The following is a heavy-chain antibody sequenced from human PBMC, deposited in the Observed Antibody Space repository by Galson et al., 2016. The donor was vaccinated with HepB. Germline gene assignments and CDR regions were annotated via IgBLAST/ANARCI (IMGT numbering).Heavy chain of an antibody. J-gene: IGHJ6*02. CDR3: ARVGVIPYYYYGMDV. CDR2: INSAGSSA. Sequence: SLRLSCAASGFTFTSYWIHWVRQVPGEGLAWVPRINSAGSSAHYADSVQGRFTISRDNAKNTVYLQMNSLRVEDTAVYYCARVGVIPYYYYGMDVWGQGTMVIVSS. V-gene: IGHV3-74*01. D-gene: IGHD3-10*01. CDR1: GFTFTSYW.